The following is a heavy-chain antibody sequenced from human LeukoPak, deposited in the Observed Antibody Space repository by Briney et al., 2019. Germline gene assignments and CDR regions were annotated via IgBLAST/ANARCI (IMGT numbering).Heavy chain of an antibody. D-gene: IGHD3-9*01. Sequence: GASLRLSCAASGFTFSNYAMSWARQAPGRGLEWVSAITGSGGNTYYADSVKGRFTISRDNSKNTVFLQMNSLRAEDTAVYYCAKWGDYDVLTGYYVSDYWGQGTLVTVSS. V-gene: IGHV3-23*01. CDR1: GFTFSNYA. J-gene: IGHJ4*02. CDR2: ITGSGGNT. CDR3: AKWGDYDVLTGYYVSDY.